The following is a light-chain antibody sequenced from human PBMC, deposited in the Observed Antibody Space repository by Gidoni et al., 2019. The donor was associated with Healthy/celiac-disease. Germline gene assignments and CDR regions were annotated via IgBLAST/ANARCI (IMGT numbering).Light chain of an antibody. CDR1: QGVSSN. CDR2: GAS. J-gene: IGKJ2*03. V-gene: IGKV3-15*01. CDR3: QQYNNWPVS. Sequence: ELVMTQSPATLPVSPGERATLSCRASQGVSSNLAWYQQKPGQAPRHLIYGASTRATGIPARFSGSGSGTEFTLTISSLQSEDLAVYYWQQYNNWPVSFGQGTKLEIK.